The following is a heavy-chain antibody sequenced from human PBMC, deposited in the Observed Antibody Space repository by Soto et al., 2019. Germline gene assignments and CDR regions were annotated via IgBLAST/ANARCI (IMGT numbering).Heavy chain of an antibody. J-gene: IGHJ4*02. CDR1: GFTFHDNT. Sequence: GGSLGLSCAASGFTFHDNTMHWVRQVPGKGLEWVSLTNWDGGYTYYADSVKGRFTISRDNSKNSLYLQMNSLRPEDSALYYCAKDRGYDFWSGLDNWGQGTLVTVSS. CDR2: TNWDGGYT. V-gene: IGHV3-43*01. D-gene: IGHD3-3*01. CDR3: AKDRGYDFWSGLDN.